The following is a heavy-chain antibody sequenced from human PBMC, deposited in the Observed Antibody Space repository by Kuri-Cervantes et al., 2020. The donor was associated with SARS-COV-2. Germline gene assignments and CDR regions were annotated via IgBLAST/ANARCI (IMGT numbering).Heavy chain of an antibody. CDR2: IDPNSGGT. J-gene: IGHJ6*03. D-gene: IGHD6-6*01. CDR3: ARMYPRLVPNSAYYYYMDV. Sequence: ASVKVSCKASGYTFTGYYMHWVRQAPGQGLEWMGWIDPNSGGTNYAQKLQGRVTMTTDTSTSTAYMELRSLRSDDTAVYYCARMYPRLVPNSAYYYYMDVWGKGTTVTVSS. CDR1: GYTFTGYY. V-gene: IGHV1-2*02.